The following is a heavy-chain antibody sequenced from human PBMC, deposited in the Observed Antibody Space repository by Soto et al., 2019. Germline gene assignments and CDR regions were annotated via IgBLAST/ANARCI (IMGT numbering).Heavy chain of an antibody. V-gene: IGHV3-23*01. Sequence: WGSLSLSCAASGFTFSTYPMSWVRQAPGKGLEWVSGISGSGISTYYTDSVKGRFTISRDNSKKTVFLQMNSLRDEDTAVYYCVKPPVITASYYYYDMDVWGQGTTVTVSS. CDR3: VKPPVITASYYYYDMDV. D-gene: IGHD4-4*01. CDR2: ISGSGIST. J-gene: IGHJ6*02. CDR1: GFTFSTYP.